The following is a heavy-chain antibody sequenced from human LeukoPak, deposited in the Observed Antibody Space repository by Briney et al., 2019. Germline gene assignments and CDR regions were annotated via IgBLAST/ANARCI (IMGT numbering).Heavy chain of an antibody. D-gene: IGHD3-3*01. V-gene: IGHV4-59*01. J-gene: IGHJ6*03. Sequence: SETLSLTCTVSGGSISSYYWSWIRQPPGKGLEWIGYIYYSGSTNYNPSLKSRVTISVDTSKNQFSLKLSSVTAADTAVYYCARDLGVWSGYYQYYYYYMDVWGKGTTVTVSS. CDR2: IYYSGST. CDR1: GGSISSYY. CDR3: ARDLGVWSGYYQYYYYYMDV.